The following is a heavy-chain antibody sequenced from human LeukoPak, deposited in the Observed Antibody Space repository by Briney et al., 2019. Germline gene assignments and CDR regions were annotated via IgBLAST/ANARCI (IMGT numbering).Heavy chain of an antibody. CDR3: AREIGSAARGR. D-gene: IGHD6-13*01. CDR1: GFTFDSYW. J-gene: IGHJ4*02. CDR2: IKEDGSEK. Sequence: AGGSLRLSCAPSGFTFDSYWMSWVRQAPGKGLEWVANIKEDGSEKYYVDSVKGRFTISRDNAKNSVYLQMNSLRAEDTAVYYCAREIGSAARGRWGQGTLVTVSS. V-gene: IGHV3-7*05.